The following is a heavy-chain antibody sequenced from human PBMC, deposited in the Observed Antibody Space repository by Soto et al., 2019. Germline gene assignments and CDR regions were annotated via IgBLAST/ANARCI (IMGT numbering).Heavy chain of an antibody. V-gene: IGHV4-34*01. CDR2: INHSGST. Sequence: QVQLQQWGAGLLKPSETLSLTCAVYGGSFSGYYWSWIRQPPGKGLEWIGEINHSGSTNYNPSLKSRVTITVDTFKNHCTLKVTYVTAADTTVYYCARRYYYAYGMDVWGQGTTVTVSS. CDR1: GGSFSGYY. CDR3: ARRYYYAYGMDV. J-gene: IGHJ6*02.